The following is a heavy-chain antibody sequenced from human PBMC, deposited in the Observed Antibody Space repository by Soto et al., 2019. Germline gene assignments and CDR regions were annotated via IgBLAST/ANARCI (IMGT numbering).Heavy chain of an antibody. CDR1: GGSISSGGYY. Sequence: ASETLSLTCTVSGGSISSGGYYWSWIRQHPGKGLEWIGYIYYSGSTYYNPSLKSRVTISVDTSKNQFSLKLSSVTAADTAVYYCPRGYVRTLRFNWFDPWGQGTLVTVSS. V-gene: IGHV4-31*03. CDR2: IYYSGST. D-gene: IGHD3-3*01. J-gene: IGHJ5*02. CDR3: PRGYVRTLRFNWFDP.